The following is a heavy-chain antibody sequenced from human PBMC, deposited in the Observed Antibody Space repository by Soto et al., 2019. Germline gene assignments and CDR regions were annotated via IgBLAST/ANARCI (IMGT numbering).Heavy chain of an antibody. CDR3: ARASNVDIVATTYYYYYGTDV. J-gene: IGHJ6*02. CDR2: IIPIFGTA. Sequence: SVKVSCKASGGTFSSYAISWVRQAPGQGLEWMGGIIPIFGTANYAQKFQGRVTITADESTSTAYMELSSLRSEDTAVYYCARASNVDIVATTYYYYYGTDVWGQGTTVNVSS. V-gene: IGHV1-69*13. CDR1: GGTFSSYA. D-gene: IGHD5-12*01.